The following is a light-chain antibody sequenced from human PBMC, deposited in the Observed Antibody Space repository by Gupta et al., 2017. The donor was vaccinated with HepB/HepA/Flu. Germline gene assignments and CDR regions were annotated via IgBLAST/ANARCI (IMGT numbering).Light chain of an antibody. V-gene: IGKV1-9*01. CDR1: QDISTY. CDR2: AAS. CDR3: QQLNSYLFT. J-gene: IGKJ3*01. Sequence: VGDRVTITCRASQDISTYLAWYQQKPGKAPKLLMYAASTLESGVPSRFSGSGSGTDFTLTISSLEPEDSATYFCQQLNSYLFTFGHGTKVDIK.